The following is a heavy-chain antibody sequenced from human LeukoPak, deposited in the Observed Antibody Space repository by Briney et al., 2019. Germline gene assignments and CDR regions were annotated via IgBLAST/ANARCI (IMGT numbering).Heavy chain of an antibody. V-gene: IGHV4-39*07. CDR1: GGSISSSSYY. CDR2: IYYSGST. D-gene: IGHD3-22*01. J-gene: IGHJ4*02. Sequence: SETLSLTCTVSGGSISSSSYYWGWIRQPPGKGLEWIGSIYYSGSTHYNPSLKSRVTISTDTSKNQFSLTLTSVTAADTAVYYCARILDYFDYTRGFDYWGQGTLVTVSS. CDR3: ARILDYFDYTRGFDY.